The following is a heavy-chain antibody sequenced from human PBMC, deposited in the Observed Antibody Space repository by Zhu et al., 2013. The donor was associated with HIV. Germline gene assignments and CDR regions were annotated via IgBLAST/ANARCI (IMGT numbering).Heavy chain of an antibody. D-gene: IGHD3-16*01. V-gene: IGHV1-18*01. Sequence: QVHLVQSGPEMKKPGASVKVSCKASGYTFTTYGITWVRQAPGQGLEWMGWISAYNGHTNYAQNLQGRVAMATDTSTSTAYMELKRLTSDDTAVYYCAEFGTGFDYWGQGTLVTVSS. CDR2: ISAYNGHT. CDR3: AEFGTGFDY. CDR1: GYTFTTYG. J-gene: IGHJ4*02.